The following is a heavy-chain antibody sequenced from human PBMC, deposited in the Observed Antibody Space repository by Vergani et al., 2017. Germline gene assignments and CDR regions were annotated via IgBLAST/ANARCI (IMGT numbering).Heavy chain of an antibody. CDR2: IHTSGST. Sequence: QVQLQESGPGLVKPSQTLSLTCTVPGGSLNRHNYYWSWIRQPAGKGLEWIGRIHTSGSTNYNPSLKSRVTMSEDTYKKQFSQNLTAVTAADTAVYFCAIGSCHGGSWYEPLLDYWDQGFLVTVSS. V-gene: IGHV4-61*02. CDR1: GGSLNRHNYY. D-gene: IGHD2-15*01. CDR3: AIGSCHGGSWYEPLLDY. J-gene: IGHJ4*02.